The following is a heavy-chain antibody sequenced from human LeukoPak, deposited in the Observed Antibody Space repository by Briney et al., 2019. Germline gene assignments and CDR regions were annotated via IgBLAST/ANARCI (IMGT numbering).Heavy chain of an antibody. Sequence: SVKVSCKASGGTFSSYAISWVRQAPGQGLEWMGRIIPTFGTANYAQKFQGRVTITTDESTSTAYMELSSLRSEDTAVYYCARDKLSASPYYYYMDVWGKGTTVTVSS. D-gene: IGHD6-6*01. V-gene: IGHV1-69*05. CDR1: GGTFSSYA. J-gene: IGHJ6*03. CDR2: IIPTFGTA. CDR3: ARDKLSASPYYYYMDV.